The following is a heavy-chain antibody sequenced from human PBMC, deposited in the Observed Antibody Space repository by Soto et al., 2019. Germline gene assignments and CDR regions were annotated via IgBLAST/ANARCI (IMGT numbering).Heavy chain of an antibody. CDR3: ARHYPWGGYYYYGMDV. V-gene: IGHV4-39*01. Sequence: SETLSLTCTVSGGSISSSSYYWGWIRQPPGKGLEWIGSIYYSGSTYYNPSLKSRVTISVDTSKNQFSLKLSSVTAADTAVYYCARHYPWGGYYYYGMDVWGQGATVTVSS. CDR2: IYYSGST. J-gene: IGHJ6*02. CDR1: GGSISSSSYY. D-gene: IGHD3-16*01.